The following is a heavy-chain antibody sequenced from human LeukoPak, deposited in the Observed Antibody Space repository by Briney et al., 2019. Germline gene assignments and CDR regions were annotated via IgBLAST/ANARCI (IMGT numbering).Heavy chain of an antibody. Sequence: GGSLRLSCAASGFTFNSYHMNWVRQASGKGLEWVSSITSSSSYTYYAESVKGRFTISRDNAENSLYLQMNSLRAEDTAVYYCARDPYFGELSPHVYYWYMDVWGKGTTVTISS. D-gene: IGHD3-10*01. CDR1: GFTFNSYH. CDR3: ARDPYFGELSPHVYYWYMDV. CDR2: ITSSSSYT. V-gene: IGHV3-21*01. J-gene: IGHJ6*03.